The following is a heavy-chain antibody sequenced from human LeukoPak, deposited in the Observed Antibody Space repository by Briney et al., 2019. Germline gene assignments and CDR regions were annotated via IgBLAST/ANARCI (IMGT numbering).Heavy chain of an antibody. D-gene: IGHD2-2*01. CDR1: GFTFSSYA. J-gene: IGHJ4*02. CDR2: ISYDGSNK. Sequence: PGRSLRLSCAASGFTFSSYAMHWVRQAPGKGLEWVAVISYDGSNKYYADSVKGRFTISRDNSKSTLYLQMNSLRAEDTAVYYCARVPATDWGQGTLVTVSS. V-gene: IGHV3-30*04. CDR3: ARVPATD.